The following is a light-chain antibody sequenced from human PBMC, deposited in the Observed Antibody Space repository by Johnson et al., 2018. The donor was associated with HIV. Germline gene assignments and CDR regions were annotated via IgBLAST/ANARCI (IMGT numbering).Light chain of an antibody. J-gene: IGLJ1*01. Sequence: QSVLTQPPSVSAAPGQKVTIYCSGSSSNIGNNYVSWYQQLPGTAPKVLIHENNKRPSGIPDRFSGSKSGTSATLGITGLQTGDEADYYCGTWDNSLSAYVFGPGTKVTIL. CDR3: GTWDNSLSAYV. V-gene: IGLV1-51*02. CDR2: ENN. CDR1: SSNIGNNY.